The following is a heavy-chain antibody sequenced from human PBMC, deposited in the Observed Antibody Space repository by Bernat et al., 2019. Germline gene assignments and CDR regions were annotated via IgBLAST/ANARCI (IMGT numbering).Heavy chain of an antibody. J-gene: IGHJ4*02. CDR1: GFTFSSYC. D-gene: IGHD2-2*01. Sequence: EVQLVESGGGLVQPGGSLRLSCAVSGFTFSSYCMSWVRQAPGKGLEWVSRIKQDGSGKYYVDSVKGRCTISRDNADNSLYLQMNDLRAEDTAVYFCARDYPGDCSSASCPGVFDYWGQGTLVTVSS. V-gene: IGHV3-7*04. CDR3: ARDYPGDCSSASCPGVFDY. CDR2: IKQDGSGK.